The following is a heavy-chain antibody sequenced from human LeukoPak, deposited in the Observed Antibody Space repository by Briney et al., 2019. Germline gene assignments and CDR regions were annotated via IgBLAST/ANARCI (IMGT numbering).Heavy chain of an antibody. V-gene: IGHV5-51*01. CDR2: IYPGDSDT. Sequence: GESLKISCKGSGYSFTSYWIGWVRQMPGKGLEWMGIIYPGDSDTRYSPSFQGQVTISADKSISTAYLQWSSLTASDTAVYYYASNIDGYGDYSFDYCGQGTLVTVSS. D-gene: IGHD4-17*01. CDR1: GYSFTSYW. J-gene: IGHJ4*02. CDR3: ASNIDGYGDYSFDY.